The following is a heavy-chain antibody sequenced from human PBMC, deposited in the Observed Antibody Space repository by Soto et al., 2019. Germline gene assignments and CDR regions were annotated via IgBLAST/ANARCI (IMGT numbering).Heavy chain of an antibody. J-gene: IGHJ6*02. CDR2: MNPSSGNT. CDR3: ARGGIVGATYYYYYGMDV. CDR1: GYTFTSYD. Sequence: ASVKVSCKASGYTFTSYDINWVRQAPGQGLEWMGWMNPSSGNTAYAQQFQGRVTMTRDTSVSTAYMKLSSVTAADTAVYYCARGGIVGATYYYYYGMDVWGQGTTVTVSS. D-gene: IGHD1-26*01. V-gene: IGHV1-8*01.